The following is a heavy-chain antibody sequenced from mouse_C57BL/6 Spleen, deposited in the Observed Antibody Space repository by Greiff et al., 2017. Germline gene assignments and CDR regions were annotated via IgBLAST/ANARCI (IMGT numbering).Heavy chain of an antibody. D-gene: IGHD2-4*01. Sequence: VHLVESGPGLVAPSQSLSITCTVSGFSLTSYAISWVRQPPGKGLEWLGVIWTGGGTNYNSALKSRLSISKDNSKSQVFLKMNSLQTDDTARYYCAREEGRNYAYAMDYWGQGTSVTVSS. V-gene: IGHV2-9-1*01. J-gene: IGHJ4*01. CDR2: IWTGGGT. CDR3: AREEGRNYAYAMDY. CDR1: GFSLTSYA.